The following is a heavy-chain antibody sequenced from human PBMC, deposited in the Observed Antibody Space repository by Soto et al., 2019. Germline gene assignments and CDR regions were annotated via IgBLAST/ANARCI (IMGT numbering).Heavy chain of an antibody. CDR3: AKVERMTKVTKVLA. Sequence: EVQLLESGGGLVQPGGSLRLSCAASGFTVSSYAMNWVRQAPRKGLEWVSAISGSGVITYYADSVKGRFTISRDNSQNTLYLQMNSLRAEDTAVYYCAKVERMTKVTKVLAWGQGTLVTVSS. J-gene: IGHJ5*02. V-gene: IGHV3-23*01. CDR2: ISGSGVIT. CDR1: GFTVSSYA. D-gene: IGHD4-17*01.